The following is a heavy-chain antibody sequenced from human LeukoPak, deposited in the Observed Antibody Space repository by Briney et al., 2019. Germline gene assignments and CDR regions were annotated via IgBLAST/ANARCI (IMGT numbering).Heavy chain of an antibody. V-gene: IGHV1-2*02. J-gene: IGHJ4*02. CDR3: ATSHDSSGYYYFDY. CDR2: INPNSGGT. D-gene: IGHD3-22*01. CDR1: GYTFTGYY. Sequence: ASVKVSCKASGYTFTGYYMHWVRQAPGQGLEWMGWINPNSGGTNYAQKFQGRVTMTRDTSIGTAYMELSRLRSDDTAVYYCATSHDSSGYYYFDYWGQGTLVTVSS.